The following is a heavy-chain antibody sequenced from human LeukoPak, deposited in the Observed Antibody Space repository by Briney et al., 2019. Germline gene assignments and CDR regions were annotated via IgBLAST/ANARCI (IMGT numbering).Heavy chain of an antibody. Sequence: SETLSLTCTVSGYSISSGYYWGWIRQPPGKGLEWIGSIYHSGSTYYNPSLKSRVTISVDTSKNQFSLKLSSVTAADTAVYYCARCRGGSGWYWYQYYMDVWGKGTTVTVSS. CDR3: ARCRGGSGWYWYQYYMDV. CDR1: GYSISSGYY. V-gene: IGHV4-38-2*02. D-gene: IGHD6-19*01. J-gene: IGHJ6*03. CDR2: IYHSGST.